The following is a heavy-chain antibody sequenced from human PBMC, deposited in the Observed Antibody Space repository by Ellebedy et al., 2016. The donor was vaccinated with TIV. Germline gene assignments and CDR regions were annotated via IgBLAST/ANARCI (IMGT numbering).Heavy chain of an antibody. V-gene: IGHV3-7*03. CDR1: EFIFSSYW. CDR2: FKQDGNEK. CDR3: AGVRFTTWTFDL. J-gene: IGHJ2*01. D-gene: IGHD2-2*01. Sequence: ESLKISCTVSEFIFSSYWMSWVHQAPGKRLEWVANFKQDGNEKQYVSSVGDRFIISKDNAKTSLSLRINNPRAEDAAVYYCAGVRFTTWTFDLWGRGTLVTVSS.